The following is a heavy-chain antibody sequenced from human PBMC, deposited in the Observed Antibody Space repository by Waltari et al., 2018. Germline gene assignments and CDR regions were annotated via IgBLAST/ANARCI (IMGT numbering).Heavy chain of an antibody. CDR1: GFTFSNYS. V-gene: IGHV3-21*01. J-gene: IGHJ3*02. Sequence: EVQLVESGGGLVKPGGSLRLSCAASGFTFSNYSMNWVRQAPGKGLEWVSSISSSSSYIYYADSVKGRFTISRDNAKNSLYLQMNSLIAEDTAVYYCARDRGVDFWSGYADAFDIWGQGTMVTVSS. CDR3: ARDRGVDFWSGYADAFDI. CDR2: ISSSSSYI. D-gene: IGHD3-3*01.